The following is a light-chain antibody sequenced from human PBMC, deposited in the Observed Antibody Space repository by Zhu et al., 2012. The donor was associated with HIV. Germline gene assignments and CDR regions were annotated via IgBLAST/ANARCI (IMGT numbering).Light chain of an antibody. Sequence: EIVMTQSPATLSVSPGERATLSCRASQSVSSNLAWYQQKPGQALRLLIYGASTRATGIPARFSGSGSGTEFTLTISSLQSEDFAVYYCQQYNNWLSFGGGTKV. CDR3: QQYNNWLS. CDR1: QSVSSN. J-gene: IGKJ4*01. V-gene: IGKV3-15*01. CDR2: GAS.